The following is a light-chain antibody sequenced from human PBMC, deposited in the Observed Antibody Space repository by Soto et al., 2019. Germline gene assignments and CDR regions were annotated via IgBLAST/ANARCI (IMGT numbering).Light chain of an antibody. V-gene: IGKV3-15*01. Sequence: IGITQSPSTLSLSPGERATLSCRASQSVNSDLAWYQQKPGQAPRLLIYDASTRAAGVPARFTGSGSETEFTLTISSLQSEDYAVYYCQQYGSSPPITFGQGTRLEIK. CDR1: QSVNSD. CDR3: QQYGSSPPIT. J-gene: IGKJ5*01. CDR2: DAS.